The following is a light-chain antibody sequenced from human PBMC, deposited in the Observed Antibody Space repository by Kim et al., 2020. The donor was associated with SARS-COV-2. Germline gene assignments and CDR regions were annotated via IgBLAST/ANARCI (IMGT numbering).Light chain of an antibody. CDR3: QQYGSSPWT. J-gene: IGKJ1*01. CDR2: GAY. V-gene: IGKV3-20*01. CDR1: QSVSSSY. Sequence: SPGERATLSCRASQSVSSSYLAWYQQKPGQAPRLLIDGAYSRATGIADRFSGSGCGKDFTLTISRLEPEDVAEYYCQQYGSSPWTFGQGTKVDIK.